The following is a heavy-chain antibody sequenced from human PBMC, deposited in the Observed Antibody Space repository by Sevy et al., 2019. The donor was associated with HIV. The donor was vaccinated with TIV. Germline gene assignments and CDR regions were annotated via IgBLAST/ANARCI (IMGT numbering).Heavy chain of an antibody. Sequence: SETLSLTCTVSGGSISSYYWSWIRQPPGKGLEWIGDIYYSGSTNYNPSLKSRVTISVDTSKNPFSLKLTSVTAADTAVYYCARDPGIAVAGEYYFDYWGQGTLVTVSS. V-gene: IGHV4-59*13. D-gene: IGHD6-19*01. CDR2: IYYSGST. CDR3: ARDPGIAVAGEYYFDY. CDR1: GGSISSYY. J-gene: IGHJ4*02.